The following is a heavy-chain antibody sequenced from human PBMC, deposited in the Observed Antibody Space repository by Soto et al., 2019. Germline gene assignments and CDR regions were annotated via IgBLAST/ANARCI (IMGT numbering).Heavy chain of an antibody. CDR3: ARGTGAAVAADY. D-gene: IGHD6-19*01. V-gene: IGHV3-7*01. J-gene: IGHJ4*02. Sequence: EVQLVESGGGLVQPGGSLRLSCAASGFTFSSYGMSWVRQAPGKGLEWVANIKQDGSEKFYVDSVKGRFTISRDNAKNSLYLQMNSLRAEDTAVYYCARGTGAAVAADYWGQGTLVTVSS. CDR2: IKQDGSEK. CDR1: GFTFSSYG.